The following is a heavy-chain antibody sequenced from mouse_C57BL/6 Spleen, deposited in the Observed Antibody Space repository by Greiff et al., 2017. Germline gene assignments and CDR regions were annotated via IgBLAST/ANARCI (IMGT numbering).Heavy chain of an antibody. CDR3: ARDDGYYGWFAY. J-gene: IGHJ3*01. CDR1: GYSITSGYY. V-gene: IGHV3-6*01. D-gene: IGHD2-3*01. CDR2: ISYDGSN. Sequence: EVQLVESGPGLVKPSPSLSLTCSVTGYSITSGYYWNWIRQFPGNKLEWMGYISYDGSNNYNPSLKNRISITRDTSKNPFFLKLNSVTTEDTATYYCARDDGYYGWFAYWGQGTLVTVSA.